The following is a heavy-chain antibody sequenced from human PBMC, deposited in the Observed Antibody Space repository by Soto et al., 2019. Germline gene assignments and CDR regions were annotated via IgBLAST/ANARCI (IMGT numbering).Heavy chain of an antibody. V-gene: IGHV1-18*04. D-gene: IGHD5-18*01. CDR1: GYTFSSYD. CDR2: ISGYNGIT. CDR3: GRAGYIYGYDY. J-gene: IGHJ4*02. Sequence: GASVKVSCKASGYTFSSYDISWVRQAPGQGLEWMGWISGYNGITNYAQKLQGRVTLTTDTSTGTAYMDLRSLGSDDTAVYYCGRAGYIYGYDYWGQGTLVTVSS.